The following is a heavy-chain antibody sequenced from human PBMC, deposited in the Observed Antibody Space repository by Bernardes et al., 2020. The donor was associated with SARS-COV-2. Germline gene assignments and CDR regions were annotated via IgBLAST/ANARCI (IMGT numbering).Heavy chain of an antibody. CDR2: ISGSGGST. V-gene: IGHV3-23*01. CDR1: GFTFSSYA. D-gene: IGHD3-22*01. Sequence: GGSLRLSCAASGFTFSSYAMSWVRQAPGKGLEWVSAISGSGGSTYYADSVKGRFTISRDNSKNTLYLQMNSLRAEDTAVYYCAKGYDSSGSEYWYFDLWGRGTLVTVSS. J-gene: IGHJ2*01. CDR3: AKGYDSSGSEYWYFDL.